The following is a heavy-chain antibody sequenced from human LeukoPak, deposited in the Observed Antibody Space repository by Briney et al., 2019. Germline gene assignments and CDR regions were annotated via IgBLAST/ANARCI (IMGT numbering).Heavy chain of an antibody. CDR1: GGTFSSYA. J-gene: IGHJ3*02. CDR3: ASSNWNSRRTAFDI. V-gene: IGHV1-69*13. Sequence: GASVKVSCKASGGTFSSYAISWVRQAPGQGLEWMGGIIPIFGTANYAQKFQGRVTITADESTSTAYMELSSLRSEDTAVYYCASSNWNSRRTAFDIWGQGTMVTVSS. CDR2: IIPIFGTA. D-gene: IGHD1-7*01.